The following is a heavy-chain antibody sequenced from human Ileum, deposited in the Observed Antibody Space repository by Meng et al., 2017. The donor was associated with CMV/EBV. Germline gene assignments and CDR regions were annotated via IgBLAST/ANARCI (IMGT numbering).Heavy chain of an antibody. Sequence: SLKISCAASGFTFDDSAMHWVRQAPGKGLEWVSGISWNSGSIGYADSVKGRFTISRDNAKNSLYLKVNSLRAEDMALYYCAKDGGVRGVIVGYFQQWGQGTLVTVSS. CDR3: AKDGGVRGVIVGYFQQ. CDR2: ISWNSGSI. CDR1: GFTFDDSA. J-gene: IGHJ1*01. V-gene: IGHV3-9*03. D-gene: IGHD3-10*01.